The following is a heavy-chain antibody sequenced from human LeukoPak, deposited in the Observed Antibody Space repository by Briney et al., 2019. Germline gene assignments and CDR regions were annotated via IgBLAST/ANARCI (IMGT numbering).Heavy chain of an antibody. J-gene: IGHJ4*02. CDR3: ARHYGDYGYLDY. V-gene: IGHV3-48*03. D-gene: IGHD4-17*01. CDR2: ISGSGSAM. Sequence: GGSLRLSCAASGFTFSSYEMNWVRQAPGKGLEWVSYISGSGSAMYYADSVKGRFTISRDNAKNSLYLQLNSLRAEDTAVYYCARHYGDYGYLDYWGQGTLVTVSS. CDR1: GFTFSSYE.